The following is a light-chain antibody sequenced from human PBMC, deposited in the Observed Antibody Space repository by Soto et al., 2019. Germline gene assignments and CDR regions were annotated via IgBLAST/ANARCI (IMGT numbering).Light chain of an antibody. J-gene: IGKJ2*01. Sequence: DIQMTQSPSSLSGSVGDRVTITCRASQSISNYLNWYQQKPGKAPKLLISAASSLQGGVPSRFSGSESGTDFSLTISSLQPEDFATYYCQQIYRTPHTFGQGTKLEIK. CDR2: AAS. CDR1: QSISNY. CDR3: QQIYRTPHT. V-gene: IGKV1-39*01.